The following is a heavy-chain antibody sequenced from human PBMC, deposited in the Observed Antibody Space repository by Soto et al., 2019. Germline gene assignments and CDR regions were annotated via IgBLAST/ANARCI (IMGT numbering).Heavy chain of an antibody. D-gene: IGHD1-26*01. J-gene: IGHJ6*02. CDR3: ARPLGGSYHYYYYGMDV. CDR2: IDPSDSYT. CDR1: GYSFTSYW. V-gene: IGHV5-10-1*01. Sequence: XESLKISCRGSGYSFTSYWISWVRQMPGKGLEWMGRIDPSDSYTNYSPSFQGHVTISADKSISTAYLQWSSLKASDTAMYYCARPLGGSYHYYYYGMDVWGQGTTVTVSS.